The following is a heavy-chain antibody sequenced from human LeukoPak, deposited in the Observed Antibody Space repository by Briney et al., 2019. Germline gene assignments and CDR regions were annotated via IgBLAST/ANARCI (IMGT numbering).Heavy chain of an antibody. J-gene: IGHJ6*03. V-gene: IGHV3-23*01. Sequence: PGGSLRLSCAASGFTFSSYAMSWVRQAPGKGLEWVSAISGSGGSTYYADSVKGRFTISRDNSKNTLYLQMNSLRAEDTGVYYCAARYYDFWSSYYTDGYYYYMDVWGKGTTVTVSS. CDR3: AARYYDFWSSYYTDGYYYYMDV. CDR1: GFTFSSYA. CDR2: ISGSGGST. D-gene: IGHD3-3*01.